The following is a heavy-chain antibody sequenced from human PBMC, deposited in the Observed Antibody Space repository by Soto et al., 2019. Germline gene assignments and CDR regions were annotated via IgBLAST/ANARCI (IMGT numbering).Heavy chain of an antibody. CDR1: GFTFRSYW. CDR2: INSDGSST. CDR3: AREGVGYSYGNFDY. Sequence: GGSLRLSCAVSGFTFRSYWMHWVRQAPGKGLVWVSRINSDGSSTNYADSVKGRFTVSRDNAKSTLYLQMNSLRAEDTAVYYCAREGVGYSYGNFDYWGQGTLVTVSS. V-gene: IGHV3-74*01. D-gene: IGHD5-18*01. J-gene: IGHJ4*02.